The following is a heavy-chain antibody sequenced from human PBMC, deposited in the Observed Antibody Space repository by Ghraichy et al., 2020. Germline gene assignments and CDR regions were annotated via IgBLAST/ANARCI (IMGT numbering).Heavy chain of an antibody. J-gene: IGHJ4*02. D-gene: IGHD4-23*01. CDR1: GFTFSDSA. CDR3: SRNLTL. CDR2: IRSRAKNYAA. Sequence: GESLNISCAASGFTFSDSAIHWVRQASGKGLEWVGRIRSRAKNYAAEYVAAVRGRFTISRDESKQTAYLQMNSLRTEDTAMYYCSRNLTLWGPGTLVTVSS. V-gene: IGHV3-73*01.